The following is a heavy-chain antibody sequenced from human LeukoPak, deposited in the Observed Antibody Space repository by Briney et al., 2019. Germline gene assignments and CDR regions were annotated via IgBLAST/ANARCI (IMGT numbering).Heavy chain of an antibody. D-gene: IGHD1-26*01. V-gene: IGHV4-59*01. CDR2: IYYTGST. Sequence: PSETLSLTCTVSGGSISSYYWSWIRHPPGKGLEWIGYIYYTGSTNYNPSLKSRVTISVDTSKNQFFLTLSSVAAAGTGVYYCARVGGGSYYRHFGYWGQGILVTVSS. J-gene: IGHJ4*02. CDR1: GGSISSYY. CDR3: ARVGGGSYYRHFGY.